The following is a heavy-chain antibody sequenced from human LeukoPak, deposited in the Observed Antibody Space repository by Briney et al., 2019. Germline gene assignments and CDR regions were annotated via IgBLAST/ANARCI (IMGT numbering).Heavy chain of an antibody. J-gene: IGHJ6*04. CDR3: ARDPFIVATILRSHYYYGMDV. CDR1: GFTFSSYA. Sequence: GGSLRLSCAASGFTFSSYAMHWVRQAPGKGLEGVAVISYDGSNKYYADSVKGRFTISRDNSKNTLYLQMNSLRAEDTAVYYCARDPFIVATILRSHYYYGMDVWGKGTTVTVSS. CDR2: ISYDGSNK. D-gene: IGHD5-12*01. V-gene: IGHV3-30*04.